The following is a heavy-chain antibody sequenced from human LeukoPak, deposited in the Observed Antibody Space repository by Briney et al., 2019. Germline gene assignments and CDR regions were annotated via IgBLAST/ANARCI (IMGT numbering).Heavy chain of an antibody. V-gene: IGHV3-23*01. J-gene: IGHJ4*02. CDR1: GFTFSSYA. D-gene: IGHD3-22*01. CDR2: ISGSGGST. CDR3: AKTRGDMIRNPSDY. Sequence: GGSLRLSCAASGFTFSSYAMSWVRQAPGKGLEWVSAISGSGGSTYYADSVKGRFTISRDYSKNTLYLQMNSLRAEDTAVYYCAKTRGDMIRNPSDYWGQGTLVTVSS.